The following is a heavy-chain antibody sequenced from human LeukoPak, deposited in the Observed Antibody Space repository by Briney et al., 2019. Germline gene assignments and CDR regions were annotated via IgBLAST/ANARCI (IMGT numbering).Heavy chain of an antibody. D-gene: IGHD6-13*01. CDR2: ISYDGSNK. CDR1: GFTFSSYA. V-gene: IGHV3-30-3*02. J-gene: IGHJ4*02. Sequence: GGSLRLSCAASGFTFSSYAMHWVRQAPGKGLEWVAVISYDGSNKYYADSVKGRFTISRDNSKNTLYLQMNSLRAEDTAVYYCAKKRLRQQLDGYYFDYWGQGTLVTVSS. CDR3: AKKRLRQQLDGYYFDY.